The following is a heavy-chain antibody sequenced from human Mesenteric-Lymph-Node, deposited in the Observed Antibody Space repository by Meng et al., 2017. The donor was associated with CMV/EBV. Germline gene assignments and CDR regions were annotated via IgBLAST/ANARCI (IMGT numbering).Heavy chain of an antibody. V-gene: IGHV1-69*01. CDR2: ILPIFGTA. CDR1: GAFSHYA. J-gene: IGHJ4*02. CDR3: ARAGYYYGSGIQYYFDY. Sequence: GAFSHYAFRWVRPAPRHGLEWVGGILPIFGTAHSAQTFQGRVTITADASTRTAYLELSSLSSEDTAVYYCARAGYYYGSGIQYYFDYWRQGPLVTVSS. D-gene: IGHD3-10*01.